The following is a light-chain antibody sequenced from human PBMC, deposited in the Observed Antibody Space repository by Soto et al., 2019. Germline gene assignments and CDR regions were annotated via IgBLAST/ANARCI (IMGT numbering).Light chain of an antibody. CDR2: WAS. CDR1: QSVLYSSNNKNY. V-gene: IGKV4-1*01. CDR3: QQYYSAPPT. J-gene: IGKJ1*01. Sequence: DIVMTQSPDSLAVSLGDRATINCKSSQSVLYSSNNKNYLAWYQQKPGQPPKLLIYWASTRESGVPDRFSGGGSGTDFTLTISSLQAEDVAVYYCQQYYSAPPTFGQGTKVEVK.